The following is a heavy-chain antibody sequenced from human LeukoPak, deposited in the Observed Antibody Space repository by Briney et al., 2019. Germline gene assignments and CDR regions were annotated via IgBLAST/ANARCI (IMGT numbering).Heavy chain of an antibody. CDR2: INAGNGNT. CDR3: ARTQKVYYYDSSGYYYGY. D-gene: IGHD3-22*01. CDR1: GYTFTSYA. Sequence: ASVKVSCKASGYTFTSYAMHWVRQAPGQRLEWMALINAGNGNTKYSQKFQGRVTITRDTSASTAYMELSSLRSEDTAVYYCARTQKVYYYDSSGYYYGYWGQGTLVTVSS. V-gene: IGHV1-3*01. J-gene: IGHJ4*02.